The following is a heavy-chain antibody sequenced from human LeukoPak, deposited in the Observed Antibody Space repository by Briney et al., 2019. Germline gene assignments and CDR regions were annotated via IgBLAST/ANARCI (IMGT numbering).Heavy chain of an antibody. Sequence: SEALSLTCTVSGVSISSYYWSWIRQPPGKGLEWIGYIYYSGSTNYSPSLKSRVTISLDTSKNQFSLKLSSVTAADTAVYYCARHDGSSWYYGFDVWGQGTMVTVSS. V-gene: IGHV4-59*08. CDR2: IYYSGST. D-gene: IGHD6-13*01. CDR1: GVSISSYY. CDR3: ARHDGSSWYYGFDV. J-gene: IGHJ3*01.